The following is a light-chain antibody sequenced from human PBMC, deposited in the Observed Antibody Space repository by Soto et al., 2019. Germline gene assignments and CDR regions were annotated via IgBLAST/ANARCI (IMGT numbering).Light chain of an antibody. Sequence: QSVLTQPASVSGSPGQSITISCTGTSSDVGGYNYVSWYQQHPGKAPKLMIYEVSNRPSGVSNRFSGSKSGNTASLTISGLQAEDEADYYCSSYTSSSNPLYVFGTGTKLTVL. J-gene: IGLJ1*01. CDR3: SSYTSSSNPLYV. CDR1: SSDVGGYNY. V-gene: IGLV2-14*01. CDR2: EVS.